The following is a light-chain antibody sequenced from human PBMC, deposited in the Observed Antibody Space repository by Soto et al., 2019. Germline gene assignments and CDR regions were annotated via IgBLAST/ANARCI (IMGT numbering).Light chain of an antibody. CDR2: GAS. J-gene: IGKJ1*01. CDR3: LQDYNYPRT. CDR1: QGIASD. V-gene: IGKV1-6*01. Sequence: AIQMTQSPSSLSASVGDRVTLTCRASQGIASDLAWYQQKPGTAPNLLIYGASTLQSGVPSRFSGSGSGTDFTLTISSLQPEDFGSYYCLQDYNYPRTFGQGTKIEI.